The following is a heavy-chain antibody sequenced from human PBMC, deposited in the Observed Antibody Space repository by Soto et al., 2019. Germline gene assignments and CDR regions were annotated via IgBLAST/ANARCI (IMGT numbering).Heavy chain of an antibody. CDR3: ARGRRWLQSYYYYYGMDV. D-gene: IGHD5-12*01. Sequence: SETLSLTCTVSGGSISSGGYYWSWIRQHPGKGLEWIGYIYYSGTTYYNPSLKSRVTISVDTSKNQFSLKLSSVTAADTAVYYCARGRRWLQSYYYYYGMDVWGQGTTVTVSS. J-gene: IGHJ6*02. CDR2: IYYSGTT. CDR1: GGSISSGGYY. V-gene: IGHV4-31*03.